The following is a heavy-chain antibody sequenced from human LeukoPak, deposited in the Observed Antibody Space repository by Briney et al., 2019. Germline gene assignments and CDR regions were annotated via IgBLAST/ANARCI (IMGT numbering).Heavy chain of an antibody. D-gene: IGHD4-17*01. Sequence: SETLSLTCTVSGGSISNYYWSWIRQPPGKGLEWIGYIYYSGSTKYNPSLKCRVTISVDTSKNQFSLKLNSVTAADTAVYYCARAGYGDSDFDYWGQGTLVTVSS. V-gene: IGHV4-59*08. CDR3: ARAGYGDSDFDY. CDR2: IYYSGST. CDR1: GGSISNYY. J-gene: IGHJ4*02.